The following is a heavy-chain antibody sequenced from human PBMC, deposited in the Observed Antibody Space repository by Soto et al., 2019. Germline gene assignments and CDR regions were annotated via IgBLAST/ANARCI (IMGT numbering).Heavy chain of an antibody. CDR3: ARGPNPASYNWNYPSAFDI. D-gene: IGHD1-7*01. Sequence: QVQLVQSGAEVKKPGSSVKVSCKASGGTFSSYAISWVRQAPGQGLEWMGGIIPIFGTANYAQKFQGRVTITADESTSTAYMELSSLRSEDTAVYYCARGPNPASYNWNYPSAFDIWGQGTMVTVSS. J-gene: IGHJ3*02. CDR2: IIPIFGTA. V-gene: IGHV1-69*01. CDR1: GGTFSSYA.